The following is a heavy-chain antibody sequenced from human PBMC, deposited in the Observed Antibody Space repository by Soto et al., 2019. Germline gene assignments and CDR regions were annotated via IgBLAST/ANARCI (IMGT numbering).Heavy chain of an antibody. D-gene: IGHD5-18*01. CDR1: GVTFTSYP. CDR2: ISGSGGNT. CDR3: AKGGGYGFSMDV. Sequence: GGSLRLSCAVSGVTFTSYPMSWVRQAPGKGLGWVSSISGSGGNTYYADSVKGRFTMSRDNSKRTLYLQMNSLRAEDTAVYYCAKGGGYGFSMDVWGQGTTVTVSS. V-gene: IGHV3-23*01. J-gene: IGHJ6*02.